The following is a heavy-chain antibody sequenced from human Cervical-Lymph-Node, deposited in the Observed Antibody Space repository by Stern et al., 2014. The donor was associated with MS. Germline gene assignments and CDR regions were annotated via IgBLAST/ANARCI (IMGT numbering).Heavy chain of an antibody. CDR2: IIPVLGRT. CDR3: ARDALGSGPFDY. CDR1: GGPFSSFS. J-gene: IGHJ4*02. V-gene: IGHV1-69*01. D-gene: IGHD6-19*01. Sequence: QVQLVQSGAEVKKPGSSVKVSCKASGGPFSSFSISWVRQAPGQGLELMGGIIPVLGRTNYAQTFQGKVTITADESTSTAYMEVNSLRFEDTAVYYCARDALGSGPFDYWGQGTLVTVSS.